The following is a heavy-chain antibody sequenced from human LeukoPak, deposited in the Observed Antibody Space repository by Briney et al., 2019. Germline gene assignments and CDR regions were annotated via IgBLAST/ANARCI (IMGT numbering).Heavy chain of an antibody. J-gene: IGHJ4*02. Sequence: ASVKVSCKASGYTFTSYGISWVRQAPGQGLEWMGWISAYNGNTNYAQKLQCRVTMTTDTSTSTAYMELRSLRSDDTAVYYCARDNEISSGPGFDYWGQGTLVTVSS. D-gene: IGHD6-6*01. V-gene: IGHV1-18*01. CDR2: ISAYNGNT. CDR3: ARDNEISSGPGFDY. CDR1: GYTFTSYG.